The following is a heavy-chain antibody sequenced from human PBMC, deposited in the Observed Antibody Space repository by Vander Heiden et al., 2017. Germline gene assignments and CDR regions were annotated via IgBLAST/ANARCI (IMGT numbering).Heavy chain of an antibody. CDR3: AKQYSNFYGLDV. V-gene: IGHV3-30*18. J-gene: IGHJ6*02. CDR2: ILFDGSNQ. D-gene: IGHD5-12*01. Sequence: QVQLVESGGGVVQPARSLRLPFPSSGFTFSTYGMHWVRQAPGKGLEWVALILFDGSNQYYADSVKGRFTVSRDNSRNTVYLQMNSLRGDDTAVYYCAKQYSNFYGLDVWGRGTTVTVSS. CDR1: GFTFSTYG.